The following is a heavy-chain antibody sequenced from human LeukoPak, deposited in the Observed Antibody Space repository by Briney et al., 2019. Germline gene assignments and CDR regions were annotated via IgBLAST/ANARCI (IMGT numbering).Heavy chain of an antibody. J-gene: IGHJ4*02. CDR3: ARDDGSYSRSPGFDY. D-gene: IGHD1-26*01. CDR2: ISSSSSYI. Sequence: PGGSLRLSCAASGFTFSDYFMSWIRQAPGKGLEWVSYISSSSSYIYYADSLKGRFTISRDNAKNSLYLQMNSLRAEDTAVYYCARDDGSYSRSPGFDYWGQGTLVTVSS. V-gene: IGHV3-11*06. CDR1: GFTFSDYF.